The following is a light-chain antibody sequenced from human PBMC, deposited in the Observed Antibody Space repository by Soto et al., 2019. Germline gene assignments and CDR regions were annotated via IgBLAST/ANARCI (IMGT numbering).Light chain of an antibody. CDR3: HQYENWPQT. Sequence: EIMMKQSPATLSVSPGERASLSCRASQSISSNLAWYQQKLGQAPRLLIYRASTRATGIPARFSGSGSGTEFTLTISSLQSEDFALYYCHQYENWPQTFGQGTKVDIK. CDR2: RAS. V-gene: IGKV3-15*01. J-gene: IGKJ1*01. CDR1: QSISSN.